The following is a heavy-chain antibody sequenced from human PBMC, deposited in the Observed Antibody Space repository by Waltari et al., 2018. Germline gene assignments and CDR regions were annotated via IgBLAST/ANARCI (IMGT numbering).Heavy chain of an antibody. CDR1: GGSFSGYY. D-gene: IGHD3-3*01. V-gene: IGHV4-34*01. Sequence: QVQLQQWGAGLLKPSETLSLTCAVYGGSFSGYYWSWIRQSPGKGLEWIGEINHSGSTNYNPSLKCRVTISVDTSKNQFSLKLSSVTAADTAVYYCARGGGTIFGVVMANNWFDPWGQGSLVTVSS. J-gene: IGHJ5*02. CDR3: ARGGGTIFGVVMANNWFDP. CDR2: INHSGST.